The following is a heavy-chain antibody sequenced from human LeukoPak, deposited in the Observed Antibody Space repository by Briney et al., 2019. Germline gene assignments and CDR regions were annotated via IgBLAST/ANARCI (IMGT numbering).Heavy chain of an antibody. CDR3: ARALAAAGGDFDY. D-gene: IGHD6-13*01. Sequence: SETLSLTCAVYGGSFSGYYWSWIRQPPGKGLEWIGEINHSGSTNYNPSLKSRVTISVDTSKNQFSLKLSSVTAADTAVYYCARALAAAGGDFDYWGPGTLVIVSS. CDR2: INHSGST. V-gene: IGHV4-34*01. CDR1: GGSFSGYY. J-gene: IGHJ4*02.